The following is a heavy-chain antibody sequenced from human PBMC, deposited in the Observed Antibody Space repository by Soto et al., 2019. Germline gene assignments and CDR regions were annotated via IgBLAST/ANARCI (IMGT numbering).Heavy chain of an antibody. CDR1: GGTFGSYT. Sequence: QVHLVQSGAEVKKPGSSVKVSCTASGGTFGSYTVTWVRQAPGQGLEWMGEIIPMFGTASYAQKFQGRVTLTADKSTTTAHMELSSLSSDDTAVYFCARQKAMSPHFYSGMDVWGQGTTVTVSS. J-gene: IGHJ6*02. V-gene: IGHV1-69*06. CDR2: IIPMFGTA. CDR3: ARQKAMSPHFYSGMDV.